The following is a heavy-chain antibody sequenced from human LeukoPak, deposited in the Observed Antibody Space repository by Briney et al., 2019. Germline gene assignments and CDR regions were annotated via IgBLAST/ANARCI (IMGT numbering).Heavy chain of an antibody. V-gene: IGHV4-61*01. D-gene: IGHD3-22*01. CDR2: IYYSGST. CDR1: GGSVSSGSYQ. J-gene: IGHJ4*02. CDR3: ATLRGYYLFDY. Sequence: KPSETLSLTCTVSGGSVSSGSYQWSWIRQPPGKGLEWIGYIYYSGSTNYNPSLKSRVTISVDTSKNQFSLKPSSVTAVDTAVYYCATLRGYYLFDYWGQGTLVTVSS.